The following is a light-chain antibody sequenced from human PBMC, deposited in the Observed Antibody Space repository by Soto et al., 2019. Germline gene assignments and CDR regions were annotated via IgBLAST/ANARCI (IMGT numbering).Light chain of an antibody. CDR2: WAS. CDR3: QQYYSTPYT. CDR1: QSIVYNSNNKKY. V-gene: IGKV4-1*01. Sequence: DIVMTQSPDSLAVSLGERATINCKSSQSIVYNSNNKKYLAWYQQKPGQPPKLLIYWASTRESGVPDRFSGSGSGTDFTLTISSLQAEDVAVYYCQQYYSTPYTFGQGTKLEIK. J-gene: IGKJ2*01.